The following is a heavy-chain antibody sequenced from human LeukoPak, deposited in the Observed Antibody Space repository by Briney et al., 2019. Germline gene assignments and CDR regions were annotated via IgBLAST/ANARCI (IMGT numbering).Heavy chain of an antibody. CDR3: VKGGGNVRRYFEY. J-gene: IGHJ4*02. CDR2: ISVNGGTT. V-gene: IGHV3-23*01. Sequence: GGSLRLSCAASGFTFYSYSMNWVRQAPGKGLEWVSSISVNGGTTYYADSVKGRFTISRDSSKNTLYLQMNSLRAEDTAVYYCVKGGGNVRRYFEYWGQGTLVTVSS. CDR1: GFTFYSYS. D-gene: IGHD4-23*01.